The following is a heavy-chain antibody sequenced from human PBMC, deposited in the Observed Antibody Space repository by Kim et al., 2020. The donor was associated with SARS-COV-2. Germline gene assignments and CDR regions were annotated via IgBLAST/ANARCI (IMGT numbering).Heavy chain of an antibody. Sequence: QSRVTISVDTSKNQFSLKLSSVAGADTAVYYCARGLYDFWSGYAHDAFDIWGQGTMVTVSS. CDR3: ARGLYDFWSGYAHDAFDI. J-gene: IGHJ3*02. V-gene: IGHV4-34*01. D-gene: IGHD3-3*01.